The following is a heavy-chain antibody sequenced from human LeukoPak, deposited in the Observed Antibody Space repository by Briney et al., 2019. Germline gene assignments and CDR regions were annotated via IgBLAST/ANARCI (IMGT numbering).Heavy chain of an antibody. Sequence: GGSLRLSCAASGFTFSSYEMNWVRQAPGKGLEWVSYISSSGSTIYYADSVKGRFTISRDNAKNSLFLQMNSLRAEDTAVYYCARLSHYYGSGSLDYWGQGTLVTVSS. J-gene: IGHJ4*02. CDR3: ARLSHYYGSGSLDY. D-gene: IGHD3-10*01. CDR2: ISSSGSTI. V-gene: IGHV3-48*03. CDR1: GFTFSSYE.